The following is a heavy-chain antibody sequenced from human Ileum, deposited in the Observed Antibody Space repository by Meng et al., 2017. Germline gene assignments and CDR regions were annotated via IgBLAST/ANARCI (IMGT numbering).Heavy chain of an antibody. CDR1: GGSISSGYYY. D-gene: IGHD2-8*01. CDR3: ARAPKYCTNAVCSRPLDS. CDR2: IYSNGNT. V-gene: IGHV4-30-4*01. J-gene: IGHJ4*02. Sequence: QVQLQESGPRLVKPSQTLSLTCAVSGGSISSGYYYWSWVRQSPGKGPEWIGYIYSNGNTYSKPSLRGRLMISIDTSKNQFSLKLSSVTAADTAVYYCARAPKYCTNAVCSRPLDSWGQGTLVTVSS.